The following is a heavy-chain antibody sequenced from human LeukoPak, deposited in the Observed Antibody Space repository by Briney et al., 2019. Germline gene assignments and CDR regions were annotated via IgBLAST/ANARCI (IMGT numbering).Heavy chain of an antibody. CDR3: GKGSHFGWPSTWFDP. CDR2: ISGSGGST. CDR1: GFTFSSYA. V-gene: IGHV3-23*01. J-gene: IGHJ5*02. Sequence: GGSLRLSCAASGFTFSSYAMSWVRQAPGKGLEWVSAISGSGGSTYYADSVKGRFTISRDSSKNTLYLQMNSLRAEDTAVYYCGKGSHFGWPSTWFDPWGQGTLVTVSS. D-gene: IGHD3-9*01.